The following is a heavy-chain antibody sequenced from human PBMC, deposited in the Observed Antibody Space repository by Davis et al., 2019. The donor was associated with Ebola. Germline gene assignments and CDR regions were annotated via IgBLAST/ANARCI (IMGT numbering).Heavy chain of an antibody. CDR1: GFTVSSNY. Sequence: GGSLRLSCAASGFTVSSNYMSWVRQAPGKGLEWVSVIYSGGSTYYADSVKGRFTISSDNSKNTLYLQMNSLRAEDTAVYYCARDFGYYDSSGYYYWYYGMDVWGQGTTVTVSS. CDR2: IYSGGST. D-gene: IGHD3-22*01. J-gene: IGHJ6*02. CDR3: ARDFGYYDSSGYYYWYYGMDV. V-gene: IGHV3-66*01.